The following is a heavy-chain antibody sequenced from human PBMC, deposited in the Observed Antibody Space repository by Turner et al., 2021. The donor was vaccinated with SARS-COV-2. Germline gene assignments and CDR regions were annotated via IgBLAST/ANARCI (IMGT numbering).Heavy chain of an antibody. V-gene: IGHV3-33*01. Sequence: VQLVATGGGVVQPGRHLRLSCAACGLTFSSHGRHWVRQAPGKGLEWVVIIWYDGSNKYYADSVKGRFTISRDNSKNTLYLQMNSLRAEDTAVYYCAREHPPSSWQTYYFDFWGQGTLVTVSS. CDR1: GLTFSSHG. D-gene: IGHD6-13*01. CDR2: IWYDGSNK. CDR3: AREHPPSSWQTYYFDF. J-gene: IGHJ4*02.